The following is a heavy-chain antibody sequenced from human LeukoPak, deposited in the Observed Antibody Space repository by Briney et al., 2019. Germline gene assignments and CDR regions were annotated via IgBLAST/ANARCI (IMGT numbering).Heavy chain of an antibody. CDR3: AKGLDYGGNSGAFDI. J-gene: IGHJ3*02. CDR1: GFTVSSNY. D-gene: IGHD4-23*01. Sequence: GGSLRLSCAASGFTVSSNYMSWVRQAPGKGLEWVSAISGSGGSTYYADSVKGRFTISRDNSKNTLYLQMNSLRAEDTAVYYCAKGLDYGGNSGAFDIWGQGTMVTVSS. V-gene: IGHV3-23*01. CDR2: ISGSGGST.